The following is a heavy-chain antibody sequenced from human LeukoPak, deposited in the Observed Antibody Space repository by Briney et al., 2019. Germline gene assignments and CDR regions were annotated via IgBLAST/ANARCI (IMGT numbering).Heavy chain of an antibody. V-gene: IGHV1-18*01. CDR3: ARDLPVRIAAAGLDSN. D-gene: IGHD6-13*01. CDR1: GYTFTSYG. J-gene: IGHJ4*02. Sequence: ASVKVSCKASGYTFTSYGISWVRQAPGQGVEWMGWISAYNGNTNYAQKLQGRVTMTTDTSTSTAYMELRSLRSDDTAVYYCARDLPVRIAAAGLDSNWGQGTLVTVSS. CDR2: ISAYNGNT.